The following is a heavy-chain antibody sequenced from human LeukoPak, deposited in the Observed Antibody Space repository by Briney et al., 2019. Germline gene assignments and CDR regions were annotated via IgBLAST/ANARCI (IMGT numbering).Heavy chain of an antibody. CDR3: ARVSSGYNEYFQH. D-gene: IGHD3-22*01. Sequence: SETLSLTCTLSRGSISRYYWSWIRHPPGKGLEWIGYIYYSGSTNYNPCLKSRVTISVDTSKNQFSLKLSSVTAADTAVYYCARVSSGYNEYFQHWGQGTLVTVSS. J-gene: IGHJ1*01. V-gene: IGHV4-59*01. CDR2: IYYSGST. CDR1: RGSISRYY.